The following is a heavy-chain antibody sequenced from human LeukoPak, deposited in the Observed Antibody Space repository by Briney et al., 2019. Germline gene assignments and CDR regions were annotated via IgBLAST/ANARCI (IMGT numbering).Heavy chain of an antibody. CDR1: GGTFSSYA. D-gene: IGHD4-17*01. V-gene: IGHV1-69*05. CDR3: ARGGALYGDYGIAWFDY. Sequence: GASVKVSCKASGGTFSSYAISWVRQAPGQGLEWMGGIIPIFGTANYAQKFQGRVTITTDESTSTAYMELSSLRSEDTAVYYCARGGALYGDYGIAWFDYWGQGTLVTVSS. J-gene: IGHJ4*02. CDR2: IIPIFGTA.